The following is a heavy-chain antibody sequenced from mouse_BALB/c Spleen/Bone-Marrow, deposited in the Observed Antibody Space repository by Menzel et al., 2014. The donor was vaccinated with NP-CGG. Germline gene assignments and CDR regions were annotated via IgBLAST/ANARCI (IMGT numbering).Heavy chain of an antibody. CDR2: ISSGSSTI. V-gene: IGHV5-17*02. J-gene: IGHJ2*01. Sequence: EVQVVESGGGLVQPGGSRKLSCAASGFTFSSFGMHWVRQAPEKGLEWVAYISSGSSTIHYADTVKGRFTISRDNPKNTLFPQMTSLRSEDTAMYYCARDVPLYDVGYFDYWGQGTTLTVSS. CDR3: ARDVPLYDVGYFDY. D-gene: IGHD2-14*01. CDR1: GFTFSSFG.